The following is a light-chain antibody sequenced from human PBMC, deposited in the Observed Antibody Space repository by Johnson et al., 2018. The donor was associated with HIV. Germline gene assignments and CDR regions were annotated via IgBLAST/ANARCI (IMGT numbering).Light chain of an antibody. V-gene: IGLV1-51*01. Sequence: QSVLAQPPSVSAAPGQKVTISCSGSSSNIGNNYVSWYQQVPGTAPKLLIYDNHKRPSGIPDRFSGSKSGTSATLGITGLQTGDEADYYCGTWNLSLNSEYVFGTGTKVTVL. CDR2: DNH. CDR1: SSNIGNNY. CDR3: GTWNLSLNSEYV. J-gene: IGLJ1*01.